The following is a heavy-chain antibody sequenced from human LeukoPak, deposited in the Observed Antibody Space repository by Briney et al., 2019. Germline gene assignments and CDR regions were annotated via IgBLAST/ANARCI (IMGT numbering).Heavy chain of an antibody. CDR3: ASGRRNGYLYWDH. J-gene: IGHJ4*02. D-gene: IGHD5-24*01. CDR2: IYFRGTS. Sequence: SETLSLTCSVSGGSISSTSYSWGWIRQPPGRGLEWIGDIYFRGTSDYNSSLKSRVTISVDTSKNQFSLKLSSLTAADTAVYYCASGRRNGYLYWDHWGQGTLVTVSS. V-gene: IGHV4-39*07. CDR1: GGSISSTSYS.